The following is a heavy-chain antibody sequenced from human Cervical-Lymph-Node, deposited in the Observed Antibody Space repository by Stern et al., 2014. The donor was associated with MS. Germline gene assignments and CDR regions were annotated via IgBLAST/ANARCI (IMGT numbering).Heavy chain of an antibody. Sequence: VQLVESGAEVKKPGSSVKVSCKSSGGISWVRPAHGQGLEWMVGVIPFVGTSNYAQKFQGRVTITADTSTNTTYLHLSRLTSADTAVYYCARGSGDNWFGPWGQGTLVTVSS. V-gene: IGHV1-69*06. D-gene: IGHD3-10*01. CDR2: VIPFVGTS. CDR3: ARGSGDNWFGP. CDR1: GG. J-gene: IGHJ5*02.